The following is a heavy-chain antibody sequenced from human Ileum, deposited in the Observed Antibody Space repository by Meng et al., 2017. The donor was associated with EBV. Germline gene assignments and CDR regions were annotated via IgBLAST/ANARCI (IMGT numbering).Heavy chain of an antibody. Sequence: QGQLQGSGPGLVKPSATLSLTCADSGYSIRTTNWWGWIRQPPGKGLEWIGHIYYSGTTYNNPSLKSRVTMSIDPSKNQFSLKLSSVTAVDTAVYYCARNSESGSYIDYWGLGTLVTVSS. D-gene: IGHD1-26*01. J-gene: IGHJ4*02. V-gene: IGHV4-28*01. CDR1: GYSIRTTNW. CDR3: ARNSESGSYIDY. CDR2: IYYSGTT.